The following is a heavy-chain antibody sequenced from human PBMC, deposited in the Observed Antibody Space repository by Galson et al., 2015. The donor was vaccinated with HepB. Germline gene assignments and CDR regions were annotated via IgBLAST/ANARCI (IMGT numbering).Heavy chain of an antibody. CDR3: TAYYDFWSGYYVDY. CDR2: IRSKANSYAT. V-gene: IGHV3-73*01. CDR1: GFTFSGSA. Sequence: SLRLSCAASGFTFSGSAMHWVRQASGKGLEWVGRIRSKANSYATAYAASVKGRFTISRDDSKNTAYLQMNSLKTEDTAVYYCTAYYDFWSGYYVDYWGQGTLVTVSS. J-gene: IGHJ4*02. D-gene: IGHD3-3*01.